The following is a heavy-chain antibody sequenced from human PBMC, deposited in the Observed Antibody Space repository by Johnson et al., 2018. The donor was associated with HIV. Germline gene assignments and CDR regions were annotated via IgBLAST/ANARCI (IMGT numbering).Heavy chain of an antibody. V-gene: IGHV3-20*04. D-gene: IGHD5-18*01. Sequence: VQLVESGGGVVRPGGSLRLSCAASGFTFDDYGMSWVRQAPGKGLEWVSGINWNGGSTGYADSVKGRFTISRDNSKNTLYLQMNSLRAEDTAVYYCAREDTAVVIKRAFDIWGQGTMVTVSS. J-gene: IGHJ3*02. CDR2: INWNGGST. CDR1: GFTFDDYG. CDR3: AREDTAVVIKRAFDI.